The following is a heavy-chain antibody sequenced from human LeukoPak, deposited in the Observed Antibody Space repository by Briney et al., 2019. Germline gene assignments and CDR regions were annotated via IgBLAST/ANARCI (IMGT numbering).Heavy chain of an antibody. D-gene: IGHD3-3*01. V-gene: IGHV3-23*01. Sequence: RSGGSLRLSCAASGFTFSSYAMSWVRQAPGKGLEWVSVISGSGGTTYYADSVKGRFTISRDNSKNTLYLQMNSLRAEDTAVYYCAKDWRRFDYWGQGTLVTVSS. CDR1: GFTFSSYA. J-gene: IGHJ4*02. CDR2: ISGSGGTT. CDR3: AKDWRRFDY.